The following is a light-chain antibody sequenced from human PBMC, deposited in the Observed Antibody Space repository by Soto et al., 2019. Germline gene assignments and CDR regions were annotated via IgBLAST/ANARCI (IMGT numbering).Light chain of an antibody. CDR3: QQYKSQRT. Sequence: IQMTQSPSTLSASVGDRVTITCRASQYISSWLAWYQQKPGKAPKLLIYKASSLESGVPSRFSGSGSGTEFTLTISSVPPDDFATDYCQQYKSQRTFGQGTKVEIK. J-gene: IGKJ1*01. CDR1: QYISSW. CDR2: KAS. V-gene: IGKV1-5*03.